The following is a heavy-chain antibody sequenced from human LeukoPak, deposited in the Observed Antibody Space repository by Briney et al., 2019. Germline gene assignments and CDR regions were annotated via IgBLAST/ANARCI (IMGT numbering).Heavy chain of an antibody. Sequence: SETLSLTCTVSGGSISSYYWSWIRQPPGKGLEWIGYIYTSGSTNYNPSLKSRVTIPVDTSKNQFSLKLSSVTATDTAVYYCARQIQLWNYYYYYYYMDVWGKGTTVTVSS. J-gene: IGHJ6*03. CDR3: ARQIQLWNYYYYYYYMDV. V-gene: IGHV4-4*09. D-gene: IGHD5-18*01. CDR2: IYTSGST. CDR1: GGSISSYY.